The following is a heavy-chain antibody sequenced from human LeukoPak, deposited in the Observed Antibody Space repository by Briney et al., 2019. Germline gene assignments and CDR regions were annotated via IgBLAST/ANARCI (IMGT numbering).Heavy chain of an antibody. CDR1: GDTFTSYY. V-gene: IGHV1-46*01. CDR2: INPSGGST. CDR3: ARDDNLAKNTMIQGY. D-gene: IGHD3-22*01. Sequence: GASVKVSCKASGDTFTSYYMHSGRHAPGQGLEWMGIINPSGGSTSYAQKFQGRVTMTRDTSTSTVYMELSSLRSEDTAVYYCARDDNLAKNTMIQGYWGQGTLVTVSS. J-gene: IGHJ4*02.